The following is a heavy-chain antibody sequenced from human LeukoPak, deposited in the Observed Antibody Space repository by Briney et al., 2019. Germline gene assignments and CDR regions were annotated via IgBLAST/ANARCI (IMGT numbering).Heavy chain of an antibody. D-gene: IGHD3-10*01. CDR2: RYDGDSDT. CDR1: GYSFPEYW. CDR3: ARSDQLRWFGDPRRPYSYGMDV. Sequence: GDPLKISCKASGYSFPEYWIGWVRQMPGKGLEWMGIRYDGDSDTRYRPSFQGHVTISADKSISTAYLQWNSLKASDTAMYYCARSDQLRWFGDPRRPYSYGMDVWGQGTTVTFS. J-gene: IGHJ6*02. V-gene: IGHV5-51*01.